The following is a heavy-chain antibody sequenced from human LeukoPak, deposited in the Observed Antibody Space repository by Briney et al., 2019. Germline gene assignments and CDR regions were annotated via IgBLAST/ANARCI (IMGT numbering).Heavy chain of an antibody. J-gene: IGHJ6*02. CDR2: IIPIFGTA. CDR1: GGTFSSNA. CDR3: ARGSYSYGVYYYYGMDV. Sequence: SVKVSCKASGGTFSSNAISWVRQAPGQGLEWMGGIIPIFGTANYAQKFQGRVTVTADESTSTAYMELSSLRSEDTAVYYCARGSYSYGVYYYYGMDVWGQGTLVTVSS. D-gene: IGHD5-18*01. V-gene: IGHV1-69*01.